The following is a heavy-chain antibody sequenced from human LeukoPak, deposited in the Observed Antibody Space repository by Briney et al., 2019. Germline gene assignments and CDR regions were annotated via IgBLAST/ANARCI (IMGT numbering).Heavy chain of an antibody. D-gene: IGHD2-21*01. Sequence: SETLSLTCTVSGGSISSSSYYWGWLRQPPGKGLEWIGSIYYSGSTYYNPSLKSRVTISVDTSKNQFSLKLSSVTAADTAVYYCARDLVPGDWGQGTLVTVSS. V-gene: IGHV4-39*07. CDR2: IYYSGST. CDR1: GGSISSSSYY. J-gene: IGHJ4*02. CDR3: ARDLVPGD.